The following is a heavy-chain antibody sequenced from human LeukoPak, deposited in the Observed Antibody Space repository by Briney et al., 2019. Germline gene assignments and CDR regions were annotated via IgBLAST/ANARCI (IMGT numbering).Heavy chain of an antibody. V-gene: IGHV3-23*01. Sequence: PGGSLRLSCAASGFTFSNCAMRWVRPPPGKVLEWVSGVSGSGDSTYYADSVKGRFTISGDNSNNTLFLLMNSLRAEDTAVYYCAKYMSSGSWGQGTLVTVSS. CDR1: GFTFSNCA. CDR3: AKYMSSGS. D-gene: IGHD6-19*01. J-gene: IGHJ5*02. CDR2: VSGSGDST.